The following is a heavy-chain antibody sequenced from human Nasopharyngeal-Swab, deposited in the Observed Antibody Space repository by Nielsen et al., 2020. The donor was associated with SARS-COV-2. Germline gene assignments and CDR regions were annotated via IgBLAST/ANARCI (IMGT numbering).Heavy chain of an antibody. CDR2: ISSSSSYI. V-gene: IGHV3-21*01. CDR1: GFTFSSYS. J-gene: IGHJ6*02. D-gene: IGHD2-2*01. CDR3: ARGQYCSSTSCYARGYYYYYGMDV. Sequence: GESLKISCAASGFTFSSYSMNWVRQAPGKGLVWVSSISSSSSYIYYADSVKGRFTISRDNAKNSLYLQMNSLRAEDTAVYYCARGQYCSSTSCYARGYYYYYGMDVWGQGTTVTVSS.